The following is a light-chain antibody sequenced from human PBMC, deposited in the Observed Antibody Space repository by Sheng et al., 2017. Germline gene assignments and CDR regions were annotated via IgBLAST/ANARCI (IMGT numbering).Light chain of an antibody. Sequence: EVVMTQSPVTLSVSPGESATLSCRASQSVSSDLAWYHQKPGQTPRLLIHGATTRATGIPARFSGSGSGTEFTLTISSLQSEDFAVYYCQQYNNWPRTFGQGTTVEIK. V-gene: IGKV3-15*01. CDR1: QSVSSD. J-gene: IGKJ1*01. CDR2: GAT. CDR3: QQYNNWPRT.